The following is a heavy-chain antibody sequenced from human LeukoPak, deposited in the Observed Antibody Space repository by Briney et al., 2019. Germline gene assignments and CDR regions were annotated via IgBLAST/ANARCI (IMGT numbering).Heavy chain of an antibody. J-gene: IGHJ5*02. V-gene: IGHV3-53*01. CDR2: IYSGGST. D-gene: IGHD2-2*01. CDR1: GFTVSSNY. CDR3: VVRCSSTTCQWFDP. Sequence: GRSLRLSCAASGFTVSSNYMSWVRQAPGKGLEWVSVIYSGGSTYYADSVKGRFTISRDNSKNTLYLQMNSLRAEDTAIYYCVVRCSSTTCQWFDPWGQGTLVTVSS.